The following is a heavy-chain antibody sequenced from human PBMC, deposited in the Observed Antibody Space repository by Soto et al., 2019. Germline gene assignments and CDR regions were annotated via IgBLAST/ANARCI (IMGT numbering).Heavy chain of an antibody. CDR1: GCTFSSYA. Sequence: VQLLQSGAELKKPGASVKVSCKASGCTFSSYAISWVRQAPGQGLEWMGGLIPLVDMTNYAQKFQGRVTITADKSTGTAYMELSGLRSEDTAIDYCSGGVRYCSAGWGYGCFDHWGQGTLVTVSS. D-gene: IGHD2-15*01. CDR3: SGGVRYCSAGWGYGCFDH. J-gene: IGHJ5*02. CDR2: LIPLVDMT. V-gene: IGHV1-69*17.